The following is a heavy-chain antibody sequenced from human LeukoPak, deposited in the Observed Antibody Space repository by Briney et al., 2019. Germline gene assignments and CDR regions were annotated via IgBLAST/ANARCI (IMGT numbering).Heavy chain of an antibody. Sequence: LSLTCTVSGGSISSGGYYWSWVRQAPGKGLEWISHITWSGSTIFYADSVKGRFTISRDSAKNSLYLQMSSLRDEDTAVYYCARDAGNSGYGMDVWGQGTTVTVSS. CDR3: ARDAGNSGYGMDV. D-gene: IGHD5-12*01. CDR2: ITWSGSTI. CDR1: GGSISSGGYY. V-gene: IGHV3-11*04. J-gene: IGHJ6*02.